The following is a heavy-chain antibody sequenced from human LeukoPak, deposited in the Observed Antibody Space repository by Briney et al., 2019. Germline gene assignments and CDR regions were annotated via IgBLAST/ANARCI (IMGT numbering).Heavy chain of an antibody. D-gene: IGHD6-19*01. CDR2: IKQDGSEK. V-gene: IGHV3-7*01. CDR1: GFTFSSYE. CDR3: ARDHTVDGLVFDY. Sequence: GGSPRLSCAASGFTFSSYEMNWVRQAPGKGLEWVASIKQDGSEKYYVDSVKGRFSISRDNAKNSLHLQMNSLRAEDTAVYYCARDHTVDGLVFDYWGQGILVTVPS. J-gene: IGHJ4*02.